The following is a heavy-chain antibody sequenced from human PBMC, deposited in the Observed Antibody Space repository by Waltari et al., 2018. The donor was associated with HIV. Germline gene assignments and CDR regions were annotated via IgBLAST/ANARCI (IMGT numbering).Heavy chain of an antibody. CDR1: GLTFDDYA. V-gene: IGHV3-43D*04. CDR3: AKSVRFLEWLMDY. J-gene: IGHJ4*02. D-gene: IGHD3-3*01. Sequence: EVQLVESGGVVVQPGGSLRLSCAASGLTFDDYAMHLVRQAPGKGLELVSLITWDGGITYYADSVRGRFTISRDNSKNSLYLQINSLRPEDTALYYCAKSVRFLEWLMDYWGQGTLVTVSS. CDR2: ITWDGGIT.